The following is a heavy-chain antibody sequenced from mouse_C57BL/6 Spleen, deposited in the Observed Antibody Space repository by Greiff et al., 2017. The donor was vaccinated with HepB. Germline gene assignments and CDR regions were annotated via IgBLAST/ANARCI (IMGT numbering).Heavy chain of an antibody. CDR3: ASYYYYGSSLSY. V-gene: IGHV7-3*01. CDR2: IRNKANGYTT. CDR1: GFTFTDYY. D-gene: IGHD1-1*01. J-gene: IGHJ3*01. Sequence: EVKLMESGGGLVQPGGSLRLSCAASGFTFTDYYMSWVRQPPGKALEWLGFIRNKANGYTTEYSASVKGRFTISRDNSQSILYLQMNALRAEDSATYYCASYYYYGSSLSYWGQGTLVTVSA.